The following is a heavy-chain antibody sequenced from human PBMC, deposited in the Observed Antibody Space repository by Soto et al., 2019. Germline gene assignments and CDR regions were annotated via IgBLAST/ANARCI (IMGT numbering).Heavy chain of an antibody. CDR1: GGSISSGDYY. CDR3: ARAKYYYGSGSLYYYYGMDV. J-gene: IGHJ6*01. Sequence: PSETLSLTCTVSGGSISSGDYYWSWIRQPPGKGLEWIGYIYYSGSTYYNPSLKSRVTISVDTSKNQFSLKLSSVTAADTAVYYCARAKYYYGSGSLYYYYGMDVWG. CDR2: IYYSGST. D-gene: IGHD3-10*01. V-gene: IGHV4-30-4*01.